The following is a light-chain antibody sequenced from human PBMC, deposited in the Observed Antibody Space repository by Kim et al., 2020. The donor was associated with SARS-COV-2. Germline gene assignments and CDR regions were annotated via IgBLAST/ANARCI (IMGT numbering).Light chain of an antibody. Sequence: PGERATLSCRASLSVSSSYLAWYQQKPGQAPRLLIYGASSRATGIPDRFSGSGSGTDFTLTISRLEPEDFAVYYCQHCGSSPRTFGGGTKVDIK. V-gene: IGKV3-20*01. J-gene: IGKJ4*01. CDR2: GAS. CDR1: LSVSSSY. CDR3: QHCGSSPRT.